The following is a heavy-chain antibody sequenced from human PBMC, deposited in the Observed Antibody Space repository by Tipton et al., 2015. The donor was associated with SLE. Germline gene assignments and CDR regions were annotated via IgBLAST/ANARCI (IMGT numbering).Heavy chain of an antibody. CDR2: ISWDGGST. V-gene: IGHV3-43D*04. Sequence: QLVQSGGVVVQPGGSLRLSCAASGFTFDDYAMHWVRQAPGKGLEWVSLISWDGGSTYYADSVKGRFTISRDNSKNSLYLQMNSLRAEDTALYYCAKDGEPFWSGYYTDYYYYMDVWGKGTTVTVSS. D-gene: IGHD3-3*01. CDR1: GFTFDDYA. CDR3: AKDGEPFWSGYYTDYYYYMDV. J-gene: IGHJ6*03.